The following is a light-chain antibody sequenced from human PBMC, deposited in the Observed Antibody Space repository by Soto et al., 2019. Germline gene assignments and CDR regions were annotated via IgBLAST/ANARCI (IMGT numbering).Light chain of an antibody. Sequence: QSALTQPPSASGSPGQSVTISCTGTSSDVGGYNYVSWYQQHPGKAPKLMISEVSKRPSGVPDRFSVSKSGNTASLTVSGIQAEDEADYYCSSFAGSNVVFGGGTKLTVL. V-gene: IGLV2-8*01. CDR2: EVS. J-gene: IGLJ2*01. CDR3: SSFAGSNVV. CDR1: SSDVGGYNY.